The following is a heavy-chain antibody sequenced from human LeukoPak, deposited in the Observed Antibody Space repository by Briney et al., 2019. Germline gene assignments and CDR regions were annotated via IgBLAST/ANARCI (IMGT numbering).Heavy chain of an antibody. Sequence: ASVKVSCKASGYTFTNYAMHWVRQAPGQRLEWMGWINAGNGNTKYSQKFQGRVTITRDTSASTAYMELSSLRSEDTAVYYCARKSTVTTYNWFDPWGQGTLVTVSS. D-gene: IGHD4-17*01. CDR3: ARKSTVTTYNWFDP. V-gene: IGHV1-3*01. CDR1: GYTFTNYA. CDR2: INAGNGNT. J-gene: IGHJ5*02.